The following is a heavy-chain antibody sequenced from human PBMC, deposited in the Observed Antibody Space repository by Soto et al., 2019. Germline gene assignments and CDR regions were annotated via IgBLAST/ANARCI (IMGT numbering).Heavy chain of an antibody. D-gene: IGHD3-9*01. V-gene: IGHV1-2*02. Sequence: ASVKVSCKASGYTFIDYYMHWVRQAPGQGFEWMGRISPRSGGTNYAQKFQGRVTMTWDTSLNTAYMELSSLISEDTAVYYCARPQGYISDWYYFDIWGQGTLVTVSS. J-gene: IGHJ4*02. CDR3: ARPQGYISDWYYFDI. CDR2: ISPRSGGT. CDR1: GYTFIDYY.